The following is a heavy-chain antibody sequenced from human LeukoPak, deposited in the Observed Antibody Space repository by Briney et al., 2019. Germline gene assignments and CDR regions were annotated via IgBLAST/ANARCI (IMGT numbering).Heavy chain of an antibody. J-gene: IGHJ3*02. D-gene: IGHD3-10*01. V-gene: IGHV1-2*06. CDR3: ASAGTTWFGELLNAFDI. Sequence: ASVQVTCKASGYTFTGYYMHWVGQATGQGLEWMGRINPNSGSTNYAKKFQARASMTRDTSISTANMELSRLRSDDTAVYYCASAGTTWFGELLNAFDIWGQGTMVTVSS. CDR2: INPNSGST. CDR1: GYTFTGYY.